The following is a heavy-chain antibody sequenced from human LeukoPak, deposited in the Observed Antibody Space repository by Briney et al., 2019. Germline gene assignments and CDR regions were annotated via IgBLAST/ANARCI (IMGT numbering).Heavy chain of an antibody. V-gene: IGHV4-39*01. CDR2: IYYSGST. Sequence: SETLSLTCTVSGGSISSSSFFWAWIRQPPGKGLEWIGTIYYSGSTYYNPSLKSRVTISVDTSQNQFSLRLSSVTAADTAVYYCARQYCTSGSCPDYFDYWGQGTLVTVS. CDR3: ARQYCTSGSCPDYFDY. J-gene: IGHJ4*02. D-gene: IGHD2-15*01. CDR1: GGSISSSSFF.